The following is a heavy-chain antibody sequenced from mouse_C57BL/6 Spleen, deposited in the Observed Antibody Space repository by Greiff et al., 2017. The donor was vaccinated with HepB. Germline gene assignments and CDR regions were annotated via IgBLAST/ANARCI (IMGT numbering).Heavy chain of an antibody. J-gene: IGHJ4*01. Sequence: QVQLQQPGAELVKPGASVKLSCKASGYTFTSYWMQWVKQRPGQGLEWIGEIDPSDSYTNYNQKFKGKATLTVDPSSSTAYMQLSSLTSEDSAVYYCARRRLGSGYAMDYWGQGTSVTVSS. D-gene: IGHD3-3*01. CDR1: GYTFTSYW. CDR2: IDPSDSYT. CDR3: ARRRLGSGYAMDY. V-gene: IGHV1-50*01.